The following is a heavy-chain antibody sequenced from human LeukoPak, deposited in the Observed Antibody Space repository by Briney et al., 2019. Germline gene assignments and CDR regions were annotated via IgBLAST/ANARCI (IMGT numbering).Heavy chain of an antibody. CDR2: ISSSSSYI. Sequence: KPGGSLRLSCAASGFTFSSYSMNWVRQAPGKGLEWVSSISSSSSYIYYADSVKGRFTISRDNAKNSLYLQMNSLRAEDTAVYYCASSMVRGIQPDYYCYYMDVWGKGTTVTVSS. J-gene: IGHJ6*03. V-gene: IGHV3-21*01. D-gene: IGHD3-10*01. CDR3: ASSMVRGIQPDYYCYYMDV. CDR1: GFTFSSYS.